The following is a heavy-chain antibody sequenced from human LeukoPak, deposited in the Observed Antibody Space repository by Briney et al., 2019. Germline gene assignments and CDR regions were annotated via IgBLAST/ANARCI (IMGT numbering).Heavy chain of an antibody. Sequence: SETLSLTCTVSGGSISSGDYYWSWIRQPPGKGLEWIGNIYYSGNTNYNPSLKSRVTISVDTSKNQFSLKLSSVTAADTAVYYCARAGYSSGWYEGGYYFDYWGQGTLVTVSS. D-gene: IGHD6-19*01. CDR1: GGSISSGDYY. J-gene: IGHJ4*02. CDR3: ARAGYSSGWYEGGYYFDY. CDR2: IYYSGNT. V-gene: IGHV4-61*08.